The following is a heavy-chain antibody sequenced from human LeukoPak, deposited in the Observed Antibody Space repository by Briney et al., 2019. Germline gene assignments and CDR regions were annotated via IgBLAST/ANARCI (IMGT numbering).Heavy chain of an antibody. D-gene: IGHD5-12*01. CDR1: RFTFTNYS. Sequence: GGSLRLSCAASRFTFTNYSMNWVRQAPGKGLEWVSSISSLSNYIYYADSVKGRFTISRDNAKNTLYLQMNSLRAEDTAVYYCARGYRGYGVYWGQGTLVTVSS. V-gene: IGHV3-21*01. J-gene: IGHJ4*02. CDR2: ISSLSNYI. CDR3: ARGYRGYGVY.